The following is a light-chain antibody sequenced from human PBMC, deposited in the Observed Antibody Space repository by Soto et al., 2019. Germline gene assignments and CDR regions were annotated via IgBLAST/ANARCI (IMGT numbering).Light chain of an antibody. V-gene: IGLV1-40*01. J-gene: IGLJ3*02. Sequence: QSVLTQPPSVSGAPGQRVTISCTGSSSNIGAGYDVQWYQQLPGTVPKLLIYASNNRPPGVPDRFSGSKSDTSASLAITGLQAEDEADYYCQSFDSSLTVWVFGGGTKVTVL. CDR2: ASN. CDR1: SSNIGAGYD. CDR3: QSFDSSLTVWV.